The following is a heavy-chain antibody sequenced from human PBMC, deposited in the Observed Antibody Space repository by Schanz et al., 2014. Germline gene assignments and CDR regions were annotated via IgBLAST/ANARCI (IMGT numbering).Heavy chain of an antibody. V-gene: IGHV3-23*01. Sequence: EGQLLESGGGLVQPGGSLRLSCAASGFTFSSYAMSWVRQAPGKGLEWVSAISGSGGSTYYADSVKGRFTISRDNSKNTLYLQMNSLRAEDTAVYYCAKEAPSIAAVGTISGWDYWGQGTLVTVSS. CDR1: GFTFSSYA. D-gene: IGHD6-13*01. J-gene: IGHJ4*02. CDR3: AKEAPSIAAVGTISGWDY. CDR2: ISGSGGST.